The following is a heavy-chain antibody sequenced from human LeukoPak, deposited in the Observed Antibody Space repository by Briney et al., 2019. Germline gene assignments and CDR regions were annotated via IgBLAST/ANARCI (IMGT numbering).Heavy chain of an antibody. D-gene: IGHD2-2*01. CDR3: ARQILIVVVPNWFDP. CDR2: IYYSGST. J-gene: IGHJ5*02. Sequence: SETLSLTCTVSGGSISSSRYYWGWIRQPPGKGLEWIGSIYYSGSTYYNPSLKSRVTISVDTSKNQFSLKLSSVTAADTAVYYCARQILIVVVPNWFDPWGQGTLVTVSS. CDR1: GGSISSSRYY. V-gene: IGHV4-39*01.